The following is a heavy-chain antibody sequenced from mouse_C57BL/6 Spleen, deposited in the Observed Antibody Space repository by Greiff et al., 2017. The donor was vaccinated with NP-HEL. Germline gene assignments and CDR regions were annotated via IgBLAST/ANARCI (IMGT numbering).Heavy chain of an antibody. D-gene: IGHD1-1*01. Sequence: QVQLQQPGAELVKPGASVKLSCKASGYTFTSYWMHWVKQRPGQGLEWIGMIHPNRGSTNYNEKFKSKATLTVDKSSSTAYMQLSSLTSEDSAVYYCARKGDYYGSSYGYWGQGTTLTVSS. CDR3: ARKGDYYGSSYGY. J-gene: IGHJ2*01. CDR1: GYTFTSYW. CDR2: IHPNRGST. V-gene: IGHV1-64*01.